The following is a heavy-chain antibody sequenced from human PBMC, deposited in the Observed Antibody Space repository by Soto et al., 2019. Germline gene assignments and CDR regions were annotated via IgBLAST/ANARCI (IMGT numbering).Heavy chain of an antibody. CDR3: ARGRLFSRTDCYVDIMDI. CDR1: GYTFINYG. V-gene: IGHV1-18*01. D-gene: IGHD2-2*01. CDR2: TTAYNGNA. Sequence: ASVKVSCKASGYTFINYGISWVRQAPGQGLEWMGWTTAYNGNANYAQKFQNRLTMTTDTSTSTVYMDLRSLRSDDTAVYYCARGRLFSRTDCYVDIMDIWAQGTTVTVS. J-gene: IGHJ6*02.